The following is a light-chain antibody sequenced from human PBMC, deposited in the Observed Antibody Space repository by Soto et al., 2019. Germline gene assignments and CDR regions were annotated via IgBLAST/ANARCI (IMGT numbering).Light chain of an antibody. V-gene: IGKV3-20*01. CDR2: DAS. CDR1: QCVTNNY. Sequence: EIVLTQSPGTLSLSPGERATLSCRASQCVTNNYLAWYQQKPGQVPRLLIHDASSRATGVPDRFSGSGSGTVFTLTISRLEPEDFAVYYCQQCSFSPLTFGGGTKVDIK. J-gene: IGKJ4*01. CDR3: QQCSFSPLT.